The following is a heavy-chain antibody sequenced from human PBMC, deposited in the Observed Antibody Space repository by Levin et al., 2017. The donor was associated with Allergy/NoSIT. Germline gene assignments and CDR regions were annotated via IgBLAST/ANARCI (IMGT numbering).Heavy chain of an antibody. J-gene: IGHJ1*01. Sequence: KPSETLSLNCAVSGGSVTSNNWWSWIRQSPGKGLEWIGEIFHSGGSNYNPSLESRVFMSVDKSKNHFSLNLNSMTAADTAVYYCARGEPKSATTYNFWSAYYGLWGQGTLVTVSS. V-gene: IGHV4-4*02. D-gene: IGHD3-3*01. CDR1: GGSVTSNNW. CDR2: IFHSGGS. CDR3: ARGEPKSATTYNFWSAYYGL.